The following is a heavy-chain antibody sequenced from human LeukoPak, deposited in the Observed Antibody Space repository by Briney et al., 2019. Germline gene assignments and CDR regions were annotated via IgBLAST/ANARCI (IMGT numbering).Heavy chain of an antibody. Sequence: PGGSLRLSCAASGFTFSSYAMSWVRQAPGKGLEWVSAISGSGGSTYYADSVKGRFTIPRDNAKNILYLQMNSLRAEDTALYYCAKAASGPVFDYWGQGTLVTVSS. D-gene: IGHD2-15*01. CDR2: ISGSGGST. CDR1: GFTFSSYA. V-gene: IGHV3-23*01. CDR3: AKAASGPVFDY. J-gene: IGHJ4*02.